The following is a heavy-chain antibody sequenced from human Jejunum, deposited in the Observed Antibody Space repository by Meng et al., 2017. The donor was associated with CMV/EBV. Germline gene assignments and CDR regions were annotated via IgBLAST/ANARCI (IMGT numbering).Heavy chain of an antibody. CDR1: GFSRSDYH. CDR2: IATRDDTI. D-gene: IGHD6-19*01. J-gene: IGHJ4*02. V-gene: IGHV3-11*04. CDR3: TTRILGSSGWY. Sequence: LSCVASGFSRSDYHMNWVRQTPGKGLEWLSYIATRDDTIYYADSVKGRFTISRDDAKNSLYLQMNSLRAEDTAVYYCTTRILGSSGWYWGQGTLVTVSS.